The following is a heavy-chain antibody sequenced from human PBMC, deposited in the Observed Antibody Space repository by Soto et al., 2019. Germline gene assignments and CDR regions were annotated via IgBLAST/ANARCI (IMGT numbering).Heavy chain of an antibody. V-gene: IGHV3-23*01. CDR3: ATRHSAYYSIY. D-gene: IGHD3-22*01. CDR1: GFTFSNNA. J-gene: IGHJ4*02. Sequence: EVQLLESGGSLVQPGGSLRLSCAASGFTFSNNAMSWVRQAPGKGLEWVSVISDSGGYTSYADSVKGRFTISRDNSKNTLFLQMNSLRAEDTAVYFCATRHSAYYSIYWGQGTLVTVSS. CDR2: ISDSGGYT.